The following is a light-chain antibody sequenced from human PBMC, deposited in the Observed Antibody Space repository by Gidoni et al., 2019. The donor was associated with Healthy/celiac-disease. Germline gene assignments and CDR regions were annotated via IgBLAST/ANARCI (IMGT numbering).Light chain of an antibody. CDR3: QQYNNWPL. CDR1: QSVSSN. CDR2: GAS. J-gene: IGKJ2*01. V-gene: IGKV3-15*01. Sequence: CRASQSVSSNLAWYQQKPGQAPRLLIYGASTRATGIPARFSGSGSGTEFTLTISSLQSEDFAVYYCQQYNNWPLFGQXTKLEIK.